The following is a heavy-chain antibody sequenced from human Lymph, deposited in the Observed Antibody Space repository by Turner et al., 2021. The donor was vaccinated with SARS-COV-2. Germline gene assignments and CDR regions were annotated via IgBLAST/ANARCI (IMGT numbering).Heavy chain of an antibody. CDR3: AKGVRGAMIVVVIPYFDY. CDR2: ISGSGGDT. Sequence: EVQLLESGGGLVQPGGSLRLSCAASGVTFSSYAMSWIRQAPGKGLECVSAISGSGGDTYYADSVKGRFTISRDNSKNTLYLQMNSQRADDTAVYYCAKGVRGAMIVVVIPYFDYWGQGTLVTVSS. D-gene: IGHD3-22*01. V-gene: IGHV3-23*01. J-gene: IGHJ4*02. CDR1: GVTFSSYA.